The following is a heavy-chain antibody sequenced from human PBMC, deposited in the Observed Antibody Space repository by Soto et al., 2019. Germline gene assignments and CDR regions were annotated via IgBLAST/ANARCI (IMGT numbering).Heavy chain of an antibody. J-gene: IGHJ4*02. D-gene: IGHD2-15*01. CDR1: GFTFSSYW. CDR3: ASHLYWSGGSCFDY. CDR2: INSDGSST. V-gene: IGHV3-74*01. Sequence: EVQLVESGGGLVQPGGSLRLSCAASGFTFSSYWMHWVRQAPGKGLVWVSRINSDGSSTSYADSVKGRFTISRDNAKNTRYLQMNSLRAEDTAVYYCASHLYWSGGSCFDYWGQGTLVTVSS.